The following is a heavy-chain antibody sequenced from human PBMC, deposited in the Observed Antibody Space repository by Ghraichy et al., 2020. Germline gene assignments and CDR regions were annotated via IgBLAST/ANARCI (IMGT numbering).Heavy chain of an antibody. D-gene: IGHD6-13*01. CDR1: GYTFTSYG. V-gene: IGHV1-18*04. Sequence: ASVKVSCKASGYTFTSYGISWGRQAPGQGLEWMGWISAYNGNTNYAQKLQGRGTMTTDTSTSTAYMELRSLRSDDTAVYYCAGETGYSSSWYFPPRGGNWFDPWGQGTLVTVSS. J-gene: IGHJ5*02. CDR3: AGETGYSSSWYFPPRGGNWFDP. CDR2: ISAYNGNT.